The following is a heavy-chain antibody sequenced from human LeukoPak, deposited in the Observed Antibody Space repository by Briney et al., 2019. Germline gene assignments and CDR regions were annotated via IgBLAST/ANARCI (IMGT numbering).Heavy chain of an antibody. CDR2: ISGSGGST. CDR3: AKLKYYYDSSGSPEAFDI. V-gene: IGHV3-23*01. CDR1: GFTFSSYA. D-gene: IGHD3-22*01. Sequence: GGSLRLSCAASGFTFSSYAMSWVRQAPGKGLEWVSAISGSGGSTYYADSVQGRFTISRDNSKNTLYLQMNSLRAEDTAVYYCAKLKYYYDSSGSPEAFDIWGQGTMVTVSS. J-gene: IGHJ3*02.